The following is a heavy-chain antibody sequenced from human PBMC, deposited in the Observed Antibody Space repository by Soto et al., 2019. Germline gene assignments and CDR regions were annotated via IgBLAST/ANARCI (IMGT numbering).Heavy chain of an antibody. D-gene: IGHD2-15*01. CDR3: ARGVARSYLDY. J-gene: IGHJ4*02. CDR2: IKQDGSEK. CDR1: GFTFSSYW. Sequence: GGSLRLSCAASGFTFSSYWMSWVRQAPGKGLEWVANIKQDGSEKYYVDSVKGRFTISRDNAKNSLYLQMSSLRAEDTAVYYCARGVARSYLDYWGQGTLVTVSS. V-gene: IGHV3-7*05.